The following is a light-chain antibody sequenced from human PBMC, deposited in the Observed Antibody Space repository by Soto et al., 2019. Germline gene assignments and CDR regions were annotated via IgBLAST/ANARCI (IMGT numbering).Light chain of an antibody. J-gene: IGKJ1*01. CDR2: GAS. CDR1: QSVSSSY. Sequence: EIVLTQSPGTLSLSPGERATFSCRASQSVSSSYIAWYQQKRGQAPRRLIYGASIRATGIPDRFGGSGSGTDFTLTISRLEPEDFALYYCQQYHTSPLTLGQGTKVDIK. CDR3: QQYHTSPLT. V-gene: IGKV3-20*01.